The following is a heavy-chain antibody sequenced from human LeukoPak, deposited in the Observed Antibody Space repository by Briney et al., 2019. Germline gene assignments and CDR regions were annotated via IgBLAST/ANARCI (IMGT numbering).Heavy chain of an antibody. CDR2: INPSGGST. Sequence: ASVKVSCKASGYTFTSYYMHWVRQAPGQGLEWMGIINPSGGSTSYAQKFQGRVTMTRDMSTSTVYMELSSLRSEDTAVYYCARETRLRFLEWLPTPRRYYYYMDVWGKGTTVTISS. J-gene: IGHJ6*03. V-gene: IGHV1-46*01. CDR3: ARETRLRFLEWLPTPRRYYYYMDV. D-gene: IGHD3-3*01. CDR1: GYTFTSYY.